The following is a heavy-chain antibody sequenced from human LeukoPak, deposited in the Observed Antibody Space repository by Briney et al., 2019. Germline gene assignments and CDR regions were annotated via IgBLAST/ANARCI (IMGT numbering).Heavy chain of an antibody. Sequence: GGSLRLSCAASGFTFSSYSMNWVRQAPGKGLEWASSISSSSSYIYYADSVKGRFTISRDNAKNSLYLQMNSLRAEDTAVYYCARNYDFDAFDIWGQGTMVTVSS. CDR3: ARNYDFDAFDI. CDR2: ISSSSSYI. J-gene: IGHJ3*02. V-gene: IGHV3-21*01. CDR1: GFTFSSYS. D-gene: IGHD3-3*01.